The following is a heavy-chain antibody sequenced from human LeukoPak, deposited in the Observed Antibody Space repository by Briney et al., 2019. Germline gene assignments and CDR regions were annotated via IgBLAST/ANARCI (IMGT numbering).Heavy chain of an antibody. Sequence: PSETLSLTCTVSGGSISSYYWSWIRQPPGKGLEWIGYIYYSGSTNYNPSLKSRVTISVDTSKNQFSLKLSSVTAADTAVYYCARATYYYGSGSHSPRYFDLWGRGTLVTVSS. CDR1: GGSISSYY. CDR2: IYYSGST. D-gene: IGHD3-10*01. V-gene: IGHV4-59*12. CDR3: ARATYYYGSGSHSPRYFDL. J-gene: IGHJ2*01.